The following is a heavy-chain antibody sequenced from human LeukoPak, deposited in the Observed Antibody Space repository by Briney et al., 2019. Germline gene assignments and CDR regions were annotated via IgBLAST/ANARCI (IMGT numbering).Heavy chain of an antibody. V-gene: IGHV3-23*01. CDR2: ISGSGDNT. CDR3: AKWKYSNSGVDDY. D-gene: IGHD6-6*01. CDR1: GITFSSYA. J-gene: IGHJ4*02. Sequence: GGSLRLSCAASGITFSSYAMSWVRQVPGKGLEWVSVISGSGDNTYYADSVKGRFTISRDNSKNMLYLQMNSLRAEDTAVYYCAKWKYSNSGVDDYWGQGTLVTVSS.